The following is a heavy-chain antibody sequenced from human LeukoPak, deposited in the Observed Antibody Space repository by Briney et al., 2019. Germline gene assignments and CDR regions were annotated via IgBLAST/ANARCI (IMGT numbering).Heavy chain of an antibody. Sequence: GGSLRLSCAASGFTFSSYGMRWVRQAPGKGLEWVAVIWYDGSNKYYADSVKGRFTISRDNSKNTLYLQMNSLRAEDTAVYYCAKDRRKVQLWFFDYWGQGTLVTVSS. CDR3: AKDRRKVQLWFFDY. V-gene: IGHV3-33*06. CDR2: IWYDGSNK. D-gene: IGHD5-18*01. CDR1: GFTFSSYG. J-gene: IGHJ4*02.